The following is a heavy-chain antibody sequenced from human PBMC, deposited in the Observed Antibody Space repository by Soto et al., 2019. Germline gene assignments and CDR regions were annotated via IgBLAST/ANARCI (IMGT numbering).Heavy chain of an antibody. Sequence: QITLKESGPTLVKPTQALTLTCSFSGFSLSTSGVGVGWIRRPPGKALEWLTIIYWDGDKRYSPSLKSRLTITKDTSKNQVVLTMTNMDPEDTDTYYCARSTQRHYDFRSGYYGGYFDYWGQGTLVTVSS. CDR3: ARSTQRHYDFRSGYYGGYFDY. D-gene: IGHD3-3*01. CDR1: GFSLSTSGVG. CDR2: IYWDGDK. J-gene: IGHJ4*02. V-gene: IGHV2-5*02.